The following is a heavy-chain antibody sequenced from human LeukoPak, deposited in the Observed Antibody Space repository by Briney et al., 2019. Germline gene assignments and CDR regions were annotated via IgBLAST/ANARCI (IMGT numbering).Heavy chain of an antibody. V-gene: IGHV4-59*01. CDR2: IYYSGST. CDR3: ARGRYYAERYFDY. CDR1: GGSISSYY. Sequence: SETLSLTCTVSGGSISSYYWSWIRQPPGKGLEWIGYIYYSGSTNYNPSLKSRVTISVDTSKNQFSLKLSSVTAADTAVYYCARGRYYAERYFDYWGQGTLVTVSS. D-gene: IGHD3-3*01. J-gene: IGHJ4*02.